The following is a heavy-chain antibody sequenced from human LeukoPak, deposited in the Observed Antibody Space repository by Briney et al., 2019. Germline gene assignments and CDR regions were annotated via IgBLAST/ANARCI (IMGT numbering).Heavy chain of an antibody. V-gene: IGHV3-7*03. CDR2: IKQDGSEK. CDR1: GFTFSSYW. Sequence: GGSLRLSCAASGFTFSSYWMSWVRQAPGKGLEWVANIKQDGSEKYYVDPVKGRFTISRDNAKNSLYLQMNSLRAEDTAVYYCARGVGGSGWYGYYYGMDVWGKGTTVTVSS. D-gene: IGHD6-19*01. J-gene: IGHJ6*04. CDR3: ARGVGGSGWYGYYYGMDV.